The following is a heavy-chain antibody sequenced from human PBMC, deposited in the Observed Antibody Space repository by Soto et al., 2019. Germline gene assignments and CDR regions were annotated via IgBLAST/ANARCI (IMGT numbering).Heavy chain of an antibody. CDR2: ISSSSSYI. D-gene: IGHD7-27*01. V-gene: IGHV3-21*01. CDR1: GFTFSSYS. Sequence: GGSLSLSCAASGFTFSSYSMNWVRQAPGKGLEWVSSISSSSSYIYYADSVKGRFTISRDNAKNSLYLQMNSLRAEDTAVYYCARDRTPLGPADYWGQGTLVTVSS. CDR3: ARDRTPLGPADY. J-gene: IGHJ4*02.